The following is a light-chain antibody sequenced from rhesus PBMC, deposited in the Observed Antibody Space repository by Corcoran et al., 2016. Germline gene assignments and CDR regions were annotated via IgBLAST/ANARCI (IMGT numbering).Light chain of an antibody. CDR1: STDIGAYNR. J-gene: IGLJ1*01. V-gene: IGLV2-13*03. CDR3: NSYTSSATVI. CDR2: EVS. Sequence: QAGPTQSPSVSGSPGPSVTISCTGTSTDIGAYNRVSWYQQHPGKAPKLMIYEVSQRPSGVSDRFSGSKSGNTASLTISGLQAADEADYYCNSYTSSATVIFGTATRLTVL.